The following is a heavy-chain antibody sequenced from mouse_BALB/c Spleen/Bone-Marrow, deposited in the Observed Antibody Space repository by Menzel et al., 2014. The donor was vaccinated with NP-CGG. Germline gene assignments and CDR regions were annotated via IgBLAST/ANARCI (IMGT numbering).Heavy chain of an antibody. J-gene: IGHJ2*01. CDR1: GYSFXSYY. CDR3: ARVFDY. CDR2: IFPGSGNT. V-gene: IGHV1-66*01. Sequence: VKLQESGPELVKPGASVKISCKASGYSFXSYYIHWVKQRPGQGLEWIGWIFPGSGNTKYNEKFKGKATLTADTSSSTAYMQLSSLTSEDSAVYFCARVFDYWGQGTTLTVSS.